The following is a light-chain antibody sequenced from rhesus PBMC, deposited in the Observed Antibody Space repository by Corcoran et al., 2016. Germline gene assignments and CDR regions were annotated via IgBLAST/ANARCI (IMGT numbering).Light chain of an antibody. CDR2: GVS. CDR3: CSYTISNTFI. J-gene: IGLJ1*01. CDR1: SSDMTGYNY. Sequence: QSGPTQPPSVSGSPGQPVTISCTGTSSDMTGYNYVSWYQQYPGKAPKLMIYGVSDRPSGVSDRFSGSESGNTASLTISGLQAEDEADYYCCSYTISNTFIFGAGTRLTVL. V-gene: IGLV2S7*01.